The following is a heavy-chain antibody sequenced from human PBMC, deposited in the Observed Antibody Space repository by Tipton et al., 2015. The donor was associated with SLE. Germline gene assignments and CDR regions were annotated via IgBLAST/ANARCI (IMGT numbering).Heavy chain of an antibody. CDR1: GFTFSSYG. J-gene: IGHJ6*02. V-gene: IGHV3-33*01. D-gene: IGHD1-26*01. Sequence: SLRLSCAASGFTFSSYGMHWVRQAPGKGLEWVAVIWYDGSNKYYADSVKGRFTISRDNSKNTLYLQMNSLRAEDTAVYYCARDRAGSYSGYYGMDVWGQGTTVTVSS. CDR2: IWYDGSNK. CDR3: ARDRAGSYSGYYGMDV.